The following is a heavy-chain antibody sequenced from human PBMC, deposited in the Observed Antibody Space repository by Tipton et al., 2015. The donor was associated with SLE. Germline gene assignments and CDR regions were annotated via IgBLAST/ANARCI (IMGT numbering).Heavy chain of an antibody. J-gene: IGHJ2*01. Sequence: TLSLTCAVYGGSFSGYYWSWIRQPPGKGLEWIGEINHSGSTNYNPSLKSRVTISVDTSKNQFSLKLSSVTAADTAVYYCARSRYYDSSGSDWYFDLWGRGTLVTVSS. CDR3: ARSRYYDSSGSDWYFDL. V-gene: IGHV4-34*01. CDR1: GGSFSGYY. D-gene: IGHD3-22*01. CDR2: INHSGST.